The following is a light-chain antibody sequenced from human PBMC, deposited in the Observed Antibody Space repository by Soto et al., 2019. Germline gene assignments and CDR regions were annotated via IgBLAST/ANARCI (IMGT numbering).Light chain of an antibody. CDR3: QQYNTYPLT. J-gene: IGKJ4*01. Sequence: DIQMTQSPSTLSASVGDRVTITCRASQSISTWLAWYQQQPGKAPKLLIYKASSLEGGVPSRFSGSGSGTDFNITISSLQPDDFATYYCQQYNTYPLTFGGGTTVEIK. CDR2: KAS. CDR1: QSISTW. V-gene: IGKV1-5*03.